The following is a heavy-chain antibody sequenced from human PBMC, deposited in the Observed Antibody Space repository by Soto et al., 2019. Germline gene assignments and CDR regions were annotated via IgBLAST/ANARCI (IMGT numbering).Heavy chain of an antibody. Sequence: QLQLQESGPGLVKPSATLSLTCSLSGGAISDARFYWGWIRQSPGRGLEWVGSIYYTGTTFFNPSLQSRVTISVDTSENQFSLKLDSVTAADTGLYFCARQKWEQPKWFDPWGQGTLVIVSP. CDR2: IYYTGTT. CDR1: GGAISDARFY. CDR3: ARQKWEQPKWFDP. D-gene: IGHD1-26*01. V-gene: IGHV4-39*01. J-gene: IGHJ5*02.